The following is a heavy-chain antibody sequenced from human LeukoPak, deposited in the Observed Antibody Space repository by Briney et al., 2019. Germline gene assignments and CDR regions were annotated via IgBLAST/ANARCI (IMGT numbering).Heavy chain of an antibody. V-gene: IGHV4-34*01. J-gene: IGHJ4*02. D-gene: IGHD3-10*01. CDR2: INHSGST. CDR3: AREGNSGVRGVKVDY. CDR1: GGSFSGYY. Sequence: SETLSLTCAVYGGSFSGYYWSWIRQPPGKGLEWIGEINHSGSTNYNPSLKSRVTISVDTSKSQFSLKLSSVTAADTAVYYCAREGNSGVRGVKVDYWGQGTLVTVSS.